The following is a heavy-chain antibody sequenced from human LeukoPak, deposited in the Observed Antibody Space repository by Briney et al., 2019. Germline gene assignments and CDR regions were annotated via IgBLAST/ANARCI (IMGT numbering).Heavy chain of an antibody. Sequence: ASVKVSCKASGYTFTGYYMHWVRQAPGKGLESMGWINPNSGDTKYAQKFQGRVTMTRDTSISTAYMELTRLRSDDSAVYYCARGETEETGTRPDAFDIWGQGTMVTVSS. CDR1: GYTFTGYY. J-gene: IGHJ3*02. CDR2: INPNSGDT. D-gene: IGHD6-13*01. V-gene: IGHV1-2*02. CDR3: ARGETEETGTRPDAFDI.